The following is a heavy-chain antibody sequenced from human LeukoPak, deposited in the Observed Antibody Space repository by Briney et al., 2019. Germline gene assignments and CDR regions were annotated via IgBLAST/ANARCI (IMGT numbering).Heavy chain of an antibody. CDR1: GFTFSSYS. CDR2: ISSSSSYI. CDR3: ARDTVVPNAY. Sequence: GGSLRLSCATSGFTFSSYSMNWVRQAPGKGLEWVSSISSSSSYIYYADSVKGRFAISRDNAKNSLYLQMNSLRAEDTAVYYCARDTVVPNAYWGQGTLVTVSS. J-gene: IGHJ4*02. V-gene: IGHV3-21*01. D-gene: IGHD4-23*01.